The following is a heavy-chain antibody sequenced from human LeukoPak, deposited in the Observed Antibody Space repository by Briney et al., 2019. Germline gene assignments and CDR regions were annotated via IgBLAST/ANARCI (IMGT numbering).Heavy chain of an antibody. CDR3: VRHIVVMTAPPLP. Sequence: GGSLRLSCSASGFTFSSYAMHWVRQAPGKGLEYVSAISSNGGSTYYADSVKGRFTISRDNSKNTLYLQMSSLRAEDTAVYYCVRHIVVMTAPPLPWGQGTLVTVSS. D-gene: IGHD2-21*02. CDR2: ISSNGGST. CDR1: GFTFSSYA. V-gene: IGHV3-64D*06. J-gene: IGHJ5*02.